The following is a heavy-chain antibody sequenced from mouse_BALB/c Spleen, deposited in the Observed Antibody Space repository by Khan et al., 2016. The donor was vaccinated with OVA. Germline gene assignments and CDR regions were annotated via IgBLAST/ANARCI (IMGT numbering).Heavy chain of an antibody. V-gene: IGHV14-3*02. J-gene: IGHJ1*01. CDR3: ARPSYDPRDFEV. CDR1: GFNIKDTY. Sequence: EVELVESGAELVKPGASVKLSCTASGFNIKDTYLHWVKQRPEQGLEWIGRIAPANGNTQYDPKFQGKATIISETSSNTSYLQLNSLTSEDTAVYYCARPSYDPRDFEVWGAGTTVTVSS. D-gene: IGHD2-3*01. CDR2: IAPANGNT.